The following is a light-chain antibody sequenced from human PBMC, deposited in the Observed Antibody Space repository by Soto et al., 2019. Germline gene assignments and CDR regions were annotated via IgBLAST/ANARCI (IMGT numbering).Light chain of an antibody. CDR1: QSVSSSY. V-gene: IGKV3-20*01. J-gene: IGKJ1*01. Sequence: EIVLTQSPGTLSLSPGERATLSCRASQSVSSSYLAWYQQKPGQAPRLLIYDASTRATGIPDRIRGSGSGTDFTLTISRLEPEDFAVYYCQQYGSSPWTFGQGTRVESK. CDR3: QQYGSSPWT. CDR2: DAS.